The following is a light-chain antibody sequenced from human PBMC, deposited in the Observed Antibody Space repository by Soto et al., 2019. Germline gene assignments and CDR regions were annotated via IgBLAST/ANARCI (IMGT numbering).Light chain of an antibody. V-gene: IGLV3-21*02. Sequence: SYVLTQPPSVSVAPGQTARITCGGDNIGHKSVHWYQQKSGQAPVLVLYDDRDRPSGILERFSGSNSVNTATLTISRVEAGDEADFYCQVWDSSSDHPVFGGGTKLTVL. CDR1: NIGHKS. J-gene: IGLJ3*02. CDR2: DDR. CDR3: QVWDSSSDHPV.